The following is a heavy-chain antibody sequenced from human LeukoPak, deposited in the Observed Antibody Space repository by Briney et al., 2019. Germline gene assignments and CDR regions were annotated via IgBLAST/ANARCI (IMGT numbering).Heavy chain of an antibody. J-gene: IGHJ6*04. D-gene: IGHD2-2*01. V-gene: IGHV3-48*03. CDR2: ISSSGSTI. CDR1: GFTFSSYE. Sequence: GGSLRLSCAASGFTFSSYEMNWVRQAPGKGLEWVSDISSSGSTIYYADSVKSRFTISRDNAKNSLYLQMNSLRAEDTAVYYCAREGADKCSSTSCYPGGYYYYGMDVWGKGTTVTVSS. CDR3: AREGADKCSSTSCYPGGYYYYGMDV.